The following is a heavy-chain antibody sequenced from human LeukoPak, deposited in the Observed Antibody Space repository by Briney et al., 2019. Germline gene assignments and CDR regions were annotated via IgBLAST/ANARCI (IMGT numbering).Heavy chain of an antibody. V-gene: IGHV1-18*01. CDR1: GYTFTSYG. D-gene: IGHD3-3*01. J-gene: IGHJ6*02. Sequence: ASVKVSCKASGYTFTSYGISWVRQAPGQGLEWMGWISAYNGNTNCAQKLQGRVTMTTDTSTSTAYMELRSLRSDDTAVYYCARDIKPPYRVPIDYDFWSGYFSSNLYYYGMDVWGQGTTVTVSS. CDR2: ISAYNGNT. CDR3: ARDIKPPYRVPIDYDFWSGYFSSNLYYYGMDV.